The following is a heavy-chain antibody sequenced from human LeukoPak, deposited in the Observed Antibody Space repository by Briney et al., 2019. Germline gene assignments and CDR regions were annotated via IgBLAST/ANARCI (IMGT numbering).Heavy chain of an antibody. CDR1: GGSFSGYY. Sequence: PSETLSLTCAVYGGSFSGYYWSWIRQPPGKGLEWIGEINHSGSTNYNPSLKSRVTISVDTSKNQFSLKPSSVTAAATAVYYCAIGTRSPRRWLRLYFDYWGQGTLVTVSS. V-gene: IGHV4-34*01. J-gene: IGHJ4*02. CDR2: INHSGST. D-gene: IGHD5-12*01. CDR3: AIGTRSPRRWLRLYFDY.